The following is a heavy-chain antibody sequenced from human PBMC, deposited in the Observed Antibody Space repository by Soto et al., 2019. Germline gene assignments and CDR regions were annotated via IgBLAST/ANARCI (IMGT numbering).Heavy chain of an antibody. V-gene: IGHV1-69*04. CDR3: ARDSRFGELSLYYYYGMDV. CDR1: GGTFSSYT. CDR2: IIPILGIA. D-gene: IGHD3-10*01. Sequence: SVKVSCKASGGTFSSYTISWVRQAPGQGLEWMGRIIPILGIANYAQKFQGRVTITADKSTSTAYMELSSLRSEDTAVYYCARDSRFGELSLYYYYGMDVWGQGTTVTVS. J-gene: IGHJ6*02.